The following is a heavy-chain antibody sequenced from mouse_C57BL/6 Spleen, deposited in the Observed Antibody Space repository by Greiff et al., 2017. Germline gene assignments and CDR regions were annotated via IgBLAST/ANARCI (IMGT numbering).Heavy chain of an antibody. CDR1: GYTFTSYW. J-gene: IGHJ1*03. D-gene: IGHD1-1*01. Sequence: QVQLQQPGAELVRPGSSVKLSCKASGYTFTSYWMHWVKQRPIQGLEWIGNIDPSDSDTHYNQKFKDKATLTVDKSSSTAYMQLSSLTSEDSAVYYCARPGSSSYWYFDVWGTGTTVTVSS. CDR3: ARPGSSSYWYFDV. CDR2: IDPSDSDT. V-gene: IGHV1-52*01.